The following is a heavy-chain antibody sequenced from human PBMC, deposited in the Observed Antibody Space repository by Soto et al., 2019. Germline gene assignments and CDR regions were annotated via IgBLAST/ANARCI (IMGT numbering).Heavy chain of an antibody. J-gene: IGHJ5*02. CDR3: SCEVNCSPARGSNRFDP. CDR2: IYYSGST. D-gene: IGHD6-25*01. V-gene: IGHV4-39*01. Sequence: SETLSLTCTVSGGSISSSSYYWGWIRQPPGKGLEWIGSIYYSGSTYYNPSLKSRVTISVDTSKNQFSLKLSSVTAANTAVYYCSCEVNCSPARGSNRFDPWGQGTLVTVSS. CDR1: GGSISSSSYY.